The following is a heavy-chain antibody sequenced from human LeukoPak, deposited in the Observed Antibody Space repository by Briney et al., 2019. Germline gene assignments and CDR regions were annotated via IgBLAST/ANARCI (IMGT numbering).Heavy chain of an antibody. D-gene: IGHD2-2*01. CDR2: INHGGGT. Sequence: SETLPLTWAVYGGFSSDYFWSWIRQPPGKGLEWIGVINHGGGTNYNPSLKSRITISVDTSKNQFSLKLSSMTAADTAVYYCARGRTGYQLLPTKKDYSYYYREVWGKGTTVTVSS. CDR1: GGFSSDYF. V-gene: IGHV4-34*01. CDR3: ARGRTGYQLLPTKKDYSYYYREV. J-gene: IGHJ6*03.